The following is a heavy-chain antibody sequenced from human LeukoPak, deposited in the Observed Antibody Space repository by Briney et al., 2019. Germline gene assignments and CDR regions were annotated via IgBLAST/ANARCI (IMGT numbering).Heavy chain of an antibody. CDR1: GFTFSSYA. CDR2: ISGSGGST. Sequence: PGGSLRLSCAASGFTFSSYAMSWVRQAPGKGLEWVSAISGSGGSTYYADSVKGRFTISRDNSKNTMYLQMNSLKAEDKAVYYCAKDGDLYYYDCIGYFCYDCWGQGTLGTVS. CDR3: AKDGDLYYYDCIGYFCYDC. V-gene: IGHV3-23*01. D-gene: IGHD3-22*01. J-gene: IGHJ4*02.